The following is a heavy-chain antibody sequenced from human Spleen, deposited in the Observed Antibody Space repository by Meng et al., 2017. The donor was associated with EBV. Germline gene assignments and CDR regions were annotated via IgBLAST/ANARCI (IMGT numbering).Heavy chain of an antibody. CDR1: GGFITSGDW. D-gene: IGHD3-22*01. V-gene: IGHV4-4*02. CDR3: ARHGTQEISMIVVALDY. J-gene: IGHJ4*02. Sequence: QVQLRESGPGLVRPSGTLSLTCAVSGGFITSGDWWSWVRQSPGKGLEWIGEIHHSGGTSYNPSLKSRVTISLDMSKDQFSLRLSSVTAADTAVYYCARHGTQEISMIVVALDYWGQGTLVTVAS. CDR2: IHHSGGT.